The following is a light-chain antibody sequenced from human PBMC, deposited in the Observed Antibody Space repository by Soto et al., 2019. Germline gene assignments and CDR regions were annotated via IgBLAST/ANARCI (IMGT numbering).Light chain of an antibody. V-gene: IGKV3-15*01. CDR2: GAS. J-gene: IGKJ4*01. CDR1: QSVSTK. CDR3: QQYNNWPPLT. Sequence: EVVMTQSPATLSVSAGETVTLSCRASQSVSTKLAWYQQKPGLAPRLLIFGASTRATGVPARSSGSGSGTEFTLTISSLQSEDFALYYCQQYNNWPPLTFGGGTKVEIK.